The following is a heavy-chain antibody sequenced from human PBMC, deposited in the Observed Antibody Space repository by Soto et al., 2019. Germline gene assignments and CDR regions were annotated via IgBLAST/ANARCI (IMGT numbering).Heavy chain of an antibody. V-gene: IGHV3-23*01. J-gene: IGHJ5*02. CDR3: AKFHSDTGSSFDS. Sequence: SGGALRLSCAASGFTFSNHPMSWVRQAPGKGLEWVSAISDDGLSTYYADSVKGRFTISRDNSKNTLYVQMNSLRPEDTAVSYCAKFHSDTGSSFDSWGQGTQGTVST. CDR2: ISDDGLST. D-gene: IGHD1-26*01. CDR1: GFTFSNHP.